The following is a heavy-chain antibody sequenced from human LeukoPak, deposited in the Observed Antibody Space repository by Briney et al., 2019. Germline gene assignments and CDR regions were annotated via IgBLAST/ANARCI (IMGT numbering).Heavy chain of an antibody. V-gene: IGHV3-30*18. Sequence: GRSLRLSCAASGFTFSSYGMHWVRQAPGKGLEWVAVISYDGSNKHYADSVKGRFTISRDNSKNTLYLQMNSLRAEDTAVYYCEKSGIVVVAATYYYYGMDVWGQGTTVTVSS. CDR3: EKSGIVVVAATYYYYGMDV. D-gene: IGHD2-15*01. J-gene: IGHJ6*02. CDR2: ISYDGSNK. CDR1: GFTFSSYG.